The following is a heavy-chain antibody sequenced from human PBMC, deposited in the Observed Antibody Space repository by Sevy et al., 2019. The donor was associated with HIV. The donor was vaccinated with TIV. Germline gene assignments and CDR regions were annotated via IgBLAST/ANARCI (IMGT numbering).Heavy chain of an antibody. V-gene: IGHV3-23*01. Sequence: GGCLRLSCAASGFTFTNYAMNWVRQAPGKGLEWVSGISDSGDTTQYAESVKGRFTISRDNSKNTVSLQMSSLRAEDTAIYYCAKLPSTLMFREKGYWGQGTRVTVSS. CDR1: GFTFTNYA. CDR2: ISDSGDTT. D-gene: IGHD3-10*01. J-gene: IGHJ4*02. CDR3: AKLPSTLMFREKGY.